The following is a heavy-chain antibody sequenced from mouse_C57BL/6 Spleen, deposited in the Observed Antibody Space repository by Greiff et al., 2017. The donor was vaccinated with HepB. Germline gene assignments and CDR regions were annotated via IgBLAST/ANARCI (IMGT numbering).Heavy chain of an antibody. Sequence: VQLQQSGAELARPGASVKMSCKASGYTFTSYTMHWVKQRPGQGLEWIGYINPSSGYTKYNQKFKDKATLTADKSSSTAYMQLSSLTSEDSAVYYCARGIYYGGSYGYFDYWGQGTTLTVSS. J-gene: IGHJ2*01. CDR3: ARGIYYGGSYGYFDY. D-gene: IGHD1-1*01. CDR2: INPSSGYT. CDR1: GYTFTSYT. V-gene: IGHV1-4*01.